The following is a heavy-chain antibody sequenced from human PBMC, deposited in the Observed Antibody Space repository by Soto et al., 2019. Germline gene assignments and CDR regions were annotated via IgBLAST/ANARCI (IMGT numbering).Heavy chain of an antibody. Sequence: SETLSLTCTVSGGSISSYYWSWIRQPPGKGLEWIGYVYYSGSTNYNPSLKSRVTISVDTSKNQFSLKLSSVTAADTAVYYCARENYGSGSLHNWFDPWGQGTLVTVPQ. D-gene: IGHD3-10*01. J-gene: IGHJ5*02. CDR3: ARENYGSGSLHNWFDP. CDR2: VYYSGST. CDR1: GGSISSYY. V-gene: IGHV4-59*01.